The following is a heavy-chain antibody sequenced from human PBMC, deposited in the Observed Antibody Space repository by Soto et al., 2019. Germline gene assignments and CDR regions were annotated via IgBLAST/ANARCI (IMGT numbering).Heavy chain of an antibody. J-gene: IGHJ5*02. Sequence: SVKGSCKASGGTFSSYTISWVRQAPGQGLEWMGRIIPILGIANYAQKFQGRVTITADKSTSTAYMELSSLRSEDTAVYYCARVAEAAAGPNWFDPWGQGTLVPVSS. V-gene: IGHV1-69*02. D-gene: IGHD6-13*01. CDR3: ARVAEAAAGPNWFDP. CDR2: IIPILGIA. CDR1: GGTFSSYT.